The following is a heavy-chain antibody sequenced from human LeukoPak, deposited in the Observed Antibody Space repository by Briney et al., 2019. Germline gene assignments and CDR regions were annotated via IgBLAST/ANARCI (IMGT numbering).Heavy chain of an antibody. V-gene: IGHV4-4*07. CDR3: ARDTSLSGDYYGSGSPLGAFDI. Sequence: SETLSLTCTVSGGSISSYYWSRIRQPAGKGLEWIGRIYTSGSTNYNPSLKSRVTMSVDTSKNQFSLKLSSVTAADTAVYYCARDTSLSGDYYGSGSPLGAFDIWGQGTMVTVSS. CDR2: IYTSGST. CDR1: GGSISSYY. D-gene: IGHD3-10*01. J-gene: IGHJ3*02.